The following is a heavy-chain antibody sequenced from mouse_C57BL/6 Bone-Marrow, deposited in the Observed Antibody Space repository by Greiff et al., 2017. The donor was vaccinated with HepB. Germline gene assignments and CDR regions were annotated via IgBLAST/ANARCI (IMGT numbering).Heavy chain of an antibody. CDR1: GYAFSSSW. V-gene: IGHV1-82*01. D-gene: IGHD2-5*01. J-gene: IGHJ2*01. CDR3: ALYSNYMYYFDY. CDR2: IYPGDGDT. Sequence: QVQLQQSGPELVKPGASVKISCKASGYAFSSSWVNWVKQRPGKGLEWIGRIYPGDGDTNYNGKFKGKATLTADKSSSTAYMQLSSLTSEDSAVYFCALYSNYMYYFDYWGQGTTLTVSS.